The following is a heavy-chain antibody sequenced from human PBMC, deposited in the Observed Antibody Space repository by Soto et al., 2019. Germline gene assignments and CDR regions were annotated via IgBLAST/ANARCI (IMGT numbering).Heavy chain of an antibody. J-gene: IGHJ1*01. CDR3: AREGSGCNF. V-gene: IGHV1-69*01. Sequence: QVQLVQSGAELKKPGSSVKVSCKASGGTFSSFGISWVRQAPGQGLEWMGGIIPVFGRPNYAQRFRGRLTITADESTNTGYMELIDLRSEGTAVYYCAREGSGCNFWGQGTQVTVSS. D-gene: IGHD6-19*01. CDR2: IIPVFGRP. CDR1: GGTFSSFG.